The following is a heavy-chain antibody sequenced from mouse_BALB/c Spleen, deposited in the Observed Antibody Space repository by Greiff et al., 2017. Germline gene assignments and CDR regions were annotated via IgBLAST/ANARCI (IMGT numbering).Heavy chain of an antibody. CDR1: GYTFTSYT. CDR3: ARSRTWFAY. V-gene: IGHV1-4*02. J-gene: IGHJ3*01. Sequence: VQLVESAAELARPGASVKMSCKASGYTFTSYTMHWVKQRPGQGLEWIGYINPSSGYTEYNQKFKDKTTLTADKSSSTAYMQLSSLTSEDSAVYYCARSRTWFAYWGQGTLVTVSA. CDR2: INPSSGYT.